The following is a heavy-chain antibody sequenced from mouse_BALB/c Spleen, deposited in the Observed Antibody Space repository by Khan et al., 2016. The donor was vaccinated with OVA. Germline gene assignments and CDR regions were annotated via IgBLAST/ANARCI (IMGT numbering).Heavy chain of an antibody. CDR3: AREGLRGVASDY. CDR1: GYTFTAYD. Sequence: QVQLQQSGPELVKPGASVKISCKASGYTFTAYDINWVKQRPGQGLEWIGRIYPGDGSTKYNENFKGKATLTADKSSHTAYLPLNSLTSVKSAVYFCAREGLRGVASDYWGQGTSVSVSS. CDR2: IYPGDGST. V-gene: IGHV1S56*01. J-gene: IGHJ4*01. D-gene: IGHD2-4*01.